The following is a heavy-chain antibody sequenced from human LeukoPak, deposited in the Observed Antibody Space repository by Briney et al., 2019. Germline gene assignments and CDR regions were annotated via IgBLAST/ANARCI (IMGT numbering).Heavy chain of an antibody. J-gene: IGHJ6*02. V-gene: IGHV4-4*07. D-gene: IGHD5-18*01. Sequence: SETLSLTCTVSGGSISSYYWSWIRQPAGKGLEWIGRIYTSGSTDYNPSLKRRGPMSIDTSKNQFSLKLSSVTAADTAVYYCARGASVQLYYGMDVWGHGTTVTVSS. CDR1: GGSISSYY. CDR2: IYTSGST. CDR3: ARGASVQLYYGMDV.